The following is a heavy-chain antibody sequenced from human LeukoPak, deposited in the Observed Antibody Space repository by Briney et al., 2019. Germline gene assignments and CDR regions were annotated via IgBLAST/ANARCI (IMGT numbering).Heavy chain of an antibody. D-gene: IGHD3-10*01. Sequence: GGSLRLSCAASGFTFSSYDMHWVRQAPGKGLEWVALISYEGSNKYYADSVKGRLTISSDNSKNTLYLQMNSLKAEDRAVYYCARDFTMVRGVILDYWGQGTLVTVSS. V-gene: IGHV3-30*04. J-gene: IGHJ4*02. CDR3: ARDFTMVRGVILDY. CDR1: GFTFSSYD. CDR2: ISYEGSNK.